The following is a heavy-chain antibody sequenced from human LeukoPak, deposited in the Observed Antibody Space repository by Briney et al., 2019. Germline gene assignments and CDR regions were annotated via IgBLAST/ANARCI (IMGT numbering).Heavy chain of an antibody. D-gene: IGHD2-15*01. Sequence: GASVKVSCKASGGTFSSYAISWVRQAPGQGLEWMGGIIPIFGTANYAQKFQGRDTITTDESTSTAYMELSSLRSEDTAVYYCASSRCSGGSCYRFDYWGQGTLVTVSS. CDR1: GGTFSSYA. CDR2: IIPIFGTA. J-gene: IGHJ4*02. V-gene: IGHV1-69*05. CDR3: ASSRCSGGSCYRFDY.